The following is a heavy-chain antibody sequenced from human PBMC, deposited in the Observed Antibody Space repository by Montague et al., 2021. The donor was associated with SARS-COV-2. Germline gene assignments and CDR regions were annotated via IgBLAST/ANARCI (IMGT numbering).Heavy chain of an antibody. CDR2: IHHSGST. D-gene: IGHD2-2*01. CDR1: GGSISSSNW. V-gene: IGHV4-4*02. Sequence: SETLSLTCAVSGGSISSSNWWSWVRQPPGKGLEWIGEIHHSGSTNYNPSLKSRVTMSVDRSKNHFSLRLSSVTAADTAMYYCARPSCSSTSCYGPLWYWGQGTLVTVSS. CDR3: ARPSCSSTSCYGPLWY. J-gene: IGHJ4*02.